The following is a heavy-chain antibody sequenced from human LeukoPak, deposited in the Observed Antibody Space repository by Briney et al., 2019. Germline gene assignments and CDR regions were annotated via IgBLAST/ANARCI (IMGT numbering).Heavy chain of an antibody. CDR2: IIPILGIA. J-gene: IGHJ4*02. Sequence: GSSVKVSCKASGGTFSSYAISWVRQAPGQGLEWMGRIIPILGIANYAQKFQGRVTITADKSTSTAYMELSSLRSEDTAVYYCARDSPQLWSLDYWGQGTLVTVSS. CDR1: GGTFSSYA. CDR3: ARDSPQLWSLDY. D-gene: IGHD5-18*01. V-gene: IGHV1-69*04.